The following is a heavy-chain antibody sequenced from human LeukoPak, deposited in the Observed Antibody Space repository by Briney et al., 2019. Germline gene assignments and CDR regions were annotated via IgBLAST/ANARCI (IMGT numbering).Heavy chain of an antibody. J-gene: IGHJ6*03. D-gene: IGHD3-3*01. CDR2: FDPEDGET. Sequence: ASVKVSCKVSGYTLTELSMHWVRQAPGKGLEWMGGFDPEDGETIYAQKFQGRVTMTEDTSTDTAYMELSSLRSEDTAVYYCATGRRSGNDYYYYYYMDVWGKGTTVTVSS. CDR1: GYTLTELS. V-gene: IGHV1-24*01. CDR3: ATGRRSGNDYYYYYYMDV.